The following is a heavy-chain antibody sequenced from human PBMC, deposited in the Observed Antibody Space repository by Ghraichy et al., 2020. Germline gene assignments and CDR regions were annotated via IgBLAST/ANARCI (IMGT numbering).Heavy chain of an antibody. D-gene: IGHD3-10*01. CDR3: ARGKTVQGATTGIAMVRGVKNSYYMDV. CDR1: GGSFSGFH. Sequence: ESLNISCAVYGGSFSGFHWSWIRQSPGKGLEWIGEINHSGSTNYNPSLKSQVAISTDSSQNQFSVTLSSVTAADTAVYFCARGKTVQGATTGIAMVRGVKNSYYMDVWGKGTTVIVTS. J-gene: IGHJ6*03. CDR2: INHSGST. V-gene: IGHV4-34*01.